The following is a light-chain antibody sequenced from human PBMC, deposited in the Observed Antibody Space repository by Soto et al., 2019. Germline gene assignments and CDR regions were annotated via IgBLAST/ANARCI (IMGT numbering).Light chain of an antibody. Sequence: DIVMSQSPDSLAVSLGESATINCKSSQSVLYSSNNKNYLAWYQQKTGQPPKLLIYWASTRESGVPDRFSGSGSGTDFTLTISSLQAEDVAVYYCQQYYTTPWTFGQGTRLEIK. J-gene: IGKJ5*01. CDR2: WAS. V-gene: IGKV4-1*01. CDR3: QQYYTTPWT. CDR1: QSVLYSSNNKNY.